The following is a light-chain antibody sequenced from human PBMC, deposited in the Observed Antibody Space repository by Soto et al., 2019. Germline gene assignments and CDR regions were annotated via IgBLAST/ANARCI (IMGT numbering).Light chain of an antibody. CDR2: GAS. J-gene: IGKJ2*01. V-gene: IGKV3-20*01. CDR1: QSVSSSY. CDR3: QQCNSSPYT. Sequence: EIVLTQSPGTLSLSPGERVTLSCRASQSVSSSYLAWYQNKPGQAPRLLIYGASTRATGIPDRFSGSGSGTDFTLTISRLEPEDFAVYYCQQCNSSPYTFGQGTKLDIK.